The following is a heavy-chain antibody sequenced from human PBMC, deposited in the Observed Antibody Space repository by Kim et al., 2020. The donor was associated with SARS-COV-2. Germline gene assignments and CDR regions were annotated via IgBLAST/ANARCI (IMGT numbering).Heavy chain of an antibody. Sequence: ASVKVSCKGSGYPFTTYPINWVRQAPGQGLEGMGWMNTKTGNPTYAQNFTGRFVFSLDTSENTSFLHISNLKAEDTATYYCAGVTWGQGTLVTVSS. V-gene: IGHV7-4-1*02. CDR1: GYPFTTYP. CDR3: AGVT. CDR2: MNTKTGNP. J-gene: IGHJ4*02.